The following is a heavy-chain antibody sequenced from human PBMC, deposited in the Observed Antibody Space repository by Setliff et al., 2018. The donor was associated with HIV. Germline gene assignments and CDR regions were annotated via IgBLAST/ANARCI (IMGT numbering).Heavy chain of an antibody. CDR2: MNPNSGNT. CDR1: GYTFTSYD. CDR3: ARIRGYCSGGSCYSVFNYYYGMDV. V-gene: IGHV1-8*03. D-gene: IGHD2-15*01. J-gene: IGHJ6*02. Sequence: VASVKVSCKASGYTFTSYDINWVRQATGQGLEWMGWMNPNSGNTGYAQKFQGRVTITRNTSISTAYMELSSLRSEDTAVYYCARIRGYCSGGSCYSVFNYYYGMDVWGQGTTVTGSS.